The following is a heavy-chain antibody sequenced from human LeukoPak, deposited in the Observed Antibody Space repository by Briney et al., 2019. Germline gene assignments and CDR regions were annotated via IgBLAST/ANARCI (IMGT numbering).Heavy chain of an antibody. J-gene: IGHJ4*02. CDR2: ISWNSGSI. CDR1: GFTFDDYA. CDR3: AKVSGSYPN. V-gene: IGHV3-9*01. Sequence: GGSLRLSCAASGFTFDDYAMHWVRQAPXXXLEWVSGISWNSGSIGYADSVKGRFTISRDNAKNSLYLQMNSLRAEDTALYYCAKVSGSYPNWGQGTLVTVSS.